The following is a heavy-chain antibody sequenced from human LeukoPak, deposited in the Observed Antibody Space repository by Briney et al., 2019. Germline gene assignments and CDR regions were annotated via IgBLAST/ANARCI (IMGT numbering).Heavy chain of an antibody. CDR1: GFTFSNAW. Sequence: GGSPRLSCAASGFTFSNAWMSWVRQAPGKGLEWVGRIKSKTDGGTTDYAAPVKGRFTISRDDSKNTLYLQMNSLKTEDTAVYYCTTEVGYCSSTSCYSFDYWGQGTLVTVSS. D-gene: IGHD2-2*02. J-gene: IGHJ4*02. CDR3: TTEVGYCSSTSCYSFDY. CDR2: IKSKTDGGTT. V-gene: IGHV3-15*01.